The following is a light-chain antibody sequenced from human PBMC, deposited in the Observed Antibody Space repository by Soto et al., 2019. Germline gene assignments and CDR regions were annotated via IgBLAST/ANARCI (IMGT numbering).Light chain of an antibody. CDR3: QQQGT. J-gene: IGKJ2*01. V-gene: IGKV3-20*01. Sequence: EIVLTQSPGTLSLSPGERATLSCRASEFLSSSYLVWYQQKPGQAPRLLIYAASRRATGIPDRFSGSGSATEYTLTINTLEHEDFAVYYCQQQGTFGQGTKLEIK. CDR1: EFLSSSY. CDR2: AAS.